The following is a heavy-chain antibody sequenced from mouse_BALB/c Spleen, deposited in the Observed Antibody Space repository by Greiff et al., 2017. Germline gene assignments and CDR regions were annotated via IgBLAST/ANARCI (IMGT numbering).Heavy chain of an antibody. CDR1: GYTFTSYW. D-gene: IGHD4-1*01. V-gene: IGHV1-7*01. CDR2: INPSTGYT. J-gene: IGHJ4*01. Sequence: VQLQQSGAELAKPGASVKMSCKASGYTFTSYWMHWVKQRPGQGLEWIGYINPSTGYTEYNQKFKDKATLTADKSSSTAYMQLSSLTSEDSAVYYCARALTGTYDAMDYWGQGTSVTVSS. CDR3: ARALTGTYDAMDY.